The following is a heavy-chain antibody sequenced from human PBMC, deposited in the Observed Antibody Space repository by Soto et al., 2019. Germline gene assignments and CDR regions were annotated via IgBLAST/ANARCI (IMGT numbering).Heavy chain of an antibody. J-gene: IGHJ4*02. D-gene: IGHD3-3*01. Sequence: EVQLLESGGGLVQPGGSLRLSCAASGFSFSIYAMSWVRQAPGKGLEWVCGISGSGENTYYADSVKGRFTISRDNSKNTLYLRMYNLRVEDKAVYYCADGGEWSFNFVYWGQGTLVTVFS. CDR1: GFSFSIYA. V-gene: IGHV3-23*01. CDR2: ISGSGENT. CDR3: ADGGEWSFNFVY.